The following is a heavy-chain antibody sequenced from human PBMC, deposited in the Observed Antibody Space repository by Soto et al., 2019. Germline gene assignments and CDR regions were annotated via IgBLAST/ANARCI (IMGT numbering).Heavy chain of an antibody. J-gene: IGHJ5*02. V-gene: IGHV4-4*02. CDR2: IYHSGTA. D-gene: IGHD3-10*01. Sequence: PSETLSLTCDVSGGSISSSRWWSWVRQPPGKGLEWIGEIYHSGTANYNPSLKSRVTISVDKSKNQFSLNPTSVTAADTAMYYCARDRGTYYYNSGTYSKNNWLDLWGQGTLVTVSS. CDR1: GGSISSSRW. CDR3: ARDRGTYYYNSGTYSKNNWLDL.